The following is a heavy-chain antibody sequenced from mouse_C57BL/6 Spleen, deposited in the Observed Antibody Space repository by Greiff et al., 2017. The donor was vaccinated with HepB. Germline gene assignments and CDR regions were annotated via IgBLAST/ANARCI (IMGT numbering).Heavy chain of an antibody. CDR1: GYTFPAYT. Sequence: QVQLQQSGAELVNPGASVQLSCKASGYTFPAYTIHWVNYRSEQGLEWIGWFYPGSGSIKYNEKFKDKATLTADKSSSTVYMELSRLTSEDSAVYFCARREGAYCDIYEGYMGCWGQGTPVSDSS. V-gene: IGHV1-62-2*01. D-gene: IGHD2-4*01. CDR2: FYPGSGSI. J-gene: IGHJ4*01. CDR3: ARREGAYCDIYEGYMGC.